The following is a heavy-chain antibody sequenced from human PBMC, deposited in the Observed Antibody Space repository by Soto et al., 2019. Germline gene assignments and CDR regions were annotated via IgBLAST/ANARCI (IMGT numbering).Heavy chain of an antibody. Sequence: QVHLQESGPGLVKPSETLSLTCTVSGASIRSYYWSWIRQPPGKGLEWIGFSYYSGSTNYNLSLNSRVTISVDTSKNQFSLKLTSVTAADTAVYYCARDQNGSPHFDYWGQGILVTVSS. J-gene: IGHJ4*02. CDR2: SYYSGST. CDR1: GASIRSYY. CDR3: ARDQNGSPHFDY. V-gene: IGHV4-59*01. D-gene: IGHD1-26*01.